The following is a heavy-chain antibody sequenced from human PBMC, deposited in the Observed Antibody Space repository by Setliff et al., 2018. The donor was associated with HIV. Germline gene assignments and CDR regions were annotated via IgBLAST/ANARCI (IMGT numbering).Heavy chain of an antibody. J-gene: IGHJ4*02. CDR2: ISANVGTT. CDR1: GFTFGNYA. CDR3: SKQGRGFFAAGSVDC. D-gene: IGHD6-13*01. V-gene: IGHV3-23*01. Sequence: PGAALKTSCTASGFTFGNYAMSWVRQVPGRGLEWVSSISANVGTTYFADSVQGRFTISRDDSANILYLHMNRLIVDDTAIYYCSKQGRGFFAAGSVDCWGRGTLVTVSS.